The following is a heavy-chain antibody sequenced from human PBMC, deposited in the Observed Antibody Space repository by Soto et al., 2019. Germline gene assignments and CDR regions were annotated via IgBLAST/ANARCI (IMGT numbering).Heavy chain of an antibody. CDR2: IYPGDSDT. CDR3: ARLDGGGGGQNPSSNVFDI. J-gene: IGHJ3*02. Sequence: PGESLKISCQGSGYSFTSYWIGWVRQMPGKGLEWMGIIYPGDSDTRYSPSFQGQVTISADKSISTAYLQWSSLKASDTAMYYCARLDGGGGGQNPSSNVFDIWVKGTLVTVSS. D-gene: IGHD3-16*01. CDR1: GYSFTSYW. V-gene: IGHV5-51*01.